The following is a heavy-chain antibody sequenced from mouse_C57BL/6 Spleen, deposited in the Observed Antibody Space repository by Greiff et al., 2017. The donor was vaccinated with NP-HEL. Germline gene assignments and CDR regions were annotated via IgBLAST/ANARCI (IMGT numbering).Heavy chain of an antibody. CDR3: AKETAQAKGFAY. J-gene: IGHJ3*01. CDR1: GFSLTSYG. CDR2: IWSGGST. D-gene: IGHD3-2*02. V-gene: IGHV2-4*01. Sequence: VKLMESGPGLVQPSQSLSITCTVSGFSLTSYGVHWVRQPPGKGLEWLGVIWSGGSTDYNAAFISRLSISKDNSKSQVFFKMNSLQADDTAIYYCAKETAQAKGFAYWGQGTLVTVSA.